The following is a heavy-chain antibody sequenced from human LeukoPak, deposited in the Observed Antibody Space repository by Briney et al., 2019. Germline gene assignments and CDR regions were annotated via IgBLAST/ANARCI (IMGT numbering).Heavy chain of an antibody. CDR3: AKVRTMIVPSNWFDP. D-gene: IGHD3-22*01. Sequence: PGGSLRLSCAASGIIITSYWMSWVRQAPGKGLEWVSAISGSGGSTYYADSVKGRFTISRDNSKNTLYLQMNSLRAEDTAVYYCAKVRTMIVPSNWFDPWGQGTLVTVSS. CDR1: GIIITSYW. J-gene: IGHJ5*02. CDR2: ISGSGGST. V-gene: IGHV3-23*01.